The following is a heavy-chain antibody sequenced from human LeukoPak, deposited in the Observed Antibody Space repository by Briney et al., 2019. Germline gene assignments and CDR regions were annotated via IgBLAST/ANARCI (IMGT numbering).Heavy chain of an antibody. V-gene: IGHV4-4*01. CDR1: GGSINSNYW. CDR2: IYHTGSV. CDR3: ARHYDLWSGYNY. J-gene: IGHJ4*02. Sequence: SETLSLTCAVSGGSINSNYWWTWVRQSPGKGLEWIGEIYHTGSVNYNLSLESRVTISRDRSKNQFSLMLRSVTAADTAVYCCARHYDLWSGYNYWGQGLLVTVSS. D-gene: IGHD3-3*01.